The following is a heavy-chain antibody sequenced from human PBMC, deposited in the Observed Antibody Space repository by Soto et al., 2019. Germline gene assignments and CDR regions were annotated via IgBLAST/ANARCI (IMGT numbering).Heavy chain of an antibody. J-gene: IGHJ3*02. V-gene: IGHV3-53*01. CDR2: IYSGGST. Sequence: LRLSCAASGFTVSSNYMSWVRQAPGKGLEWVPVIYSGGSTYYADSVKGRFTISRDNSKNTLYLQMNSLRAEDTAVYYCAREASSGWSGGDDAFDIWGQGTMVTVSS. CDR3: AREASSGWSGGDDAFDI. D-gene: IGHD6-19*01. CDR1: GFTVSSNY.